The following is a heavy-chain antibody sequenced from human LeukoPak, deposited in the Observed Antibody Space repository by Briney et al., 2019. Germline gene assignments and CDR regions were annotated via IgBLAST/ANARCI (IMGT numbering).Heavy chain of an antibody. J-gene: IGHJ4*02. CDR1: GFTFRSYS. CDR2: ISSSSSYI. V-gene: IGHV3-21*04. D-gene: IGHD2-2*01. CDR3: AKDYCSSTSCLTDY. Sequence: GGSLRLSCAASGFTFRSYSMTWVRQAPGKGLEWVSSISSSSSYIYYADSVKGRFTISRDNAKNSLYLQMNSLRAEDTAVYYCAKDYCSSTSCLTDYWGQGTLVTVSS.